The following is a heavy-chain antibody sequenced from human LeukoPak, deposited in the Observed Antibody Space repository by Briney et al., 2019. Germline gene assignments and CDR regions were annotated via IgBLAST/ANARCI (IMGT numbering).Heavy chain of an antibody. CDR1: GYSFTSYW. CDR3: ASRPYYCSGGSCFDY. J-gene: IGHJ4*02. Sequence: GESLKISCRGSGYSFTSYWIGWVRQMPGKGLEWLVIIYPGDSDTSYSPSFQGQVTISADKSISTAYLQWSSLKASDTAMYYCASRPYYCSGGSCFDYWGQGTLVTVSS. D-gene: IGHD2-15*01. V-gene: IGHV5-51*01. CDR2: IYPGDSDT.